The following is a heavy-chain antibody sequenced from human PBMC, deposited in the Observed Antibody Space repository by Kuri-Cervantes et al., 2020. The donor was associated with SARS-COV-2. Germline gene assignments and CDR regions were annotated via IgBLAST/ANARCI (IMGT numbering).Heavy chain of an antibody. CDR1: GSSFTSYL. J-gene: IGHJ3*02. V-gene: IGHV5-51*01. CDR2: IYPGDTDN. Sequence: GESLKISCEASGSSFTSYLIGWVRQLPGKGLEWMGIIYPGDTDNRYSSSFQGQVTTSADKSISTAYRQWSSLKDSDTAMYYCARPRGVSSWSRYAFDIWGQGTMVTVSS. D-gene: IGHD6-13*01. CDR3: ARPRGVSSWSRYAFDI.